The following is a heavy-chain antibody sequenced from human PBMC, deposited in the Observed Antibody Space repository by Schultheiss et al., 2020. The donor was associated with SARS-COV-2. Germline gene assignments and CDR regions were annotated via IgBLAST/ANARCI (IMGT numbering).Heavy chain of an antibody. CDR2: IIPIFGTA. CDR3: ARDYSPGIAAIRPLQH. D-gene: IGHD6-13*01. J-gene: IGHJ1*01. CDR1: GYTFTSYA. Sequence: SVKVSCKASGYTFTSYAISWVRQAPGQGLEWMGGIIPIFGTANYAQKFQGRVTITADESTSTAYMELSSLRSEDTAVYYCARDYSPGIAAIRPLQHWGQGTLVTVSS. V-gene: IGHV1-69*13.